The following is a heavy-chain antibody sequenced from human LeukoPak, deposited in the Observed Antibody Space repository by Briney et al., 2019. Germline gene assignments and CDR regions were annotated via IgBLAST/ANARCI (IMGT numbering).Heavy chain of an antibody. CDR3: ARAPRWLSYWYFDL. J-gene: IGHJ2*01. V-gene: IGHV3-48*03. Sequence: GGSLRLSCAASGFTFSSYAMSWVRQAPGKGLEWVSYISSSGSTIYYADSVKGRFTISRDNAKNSLYLQMNSLRAEDTAVYYCARAPRWLSYWYFDLWGRGTLVTVSS. CDR1: GFTFSSYA. D-gene: IGHD4-23*01. CDR2: ISSSGSTI.